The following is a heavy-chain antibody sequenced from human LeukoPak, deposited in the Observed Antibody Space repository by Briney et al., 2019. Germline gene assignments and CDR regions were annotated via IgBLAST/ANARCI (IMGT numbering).Heavy chain of an antibody. V-gene: IGHV3-30*02. D-gene: IGHD5-12*01. CDR3: ARSKEGGYSGYDYGY. Sequence: PGGSLRLSCAASGFTFSSYGMHWVRQAPGKGLEWVAFIRYDGSNKYYADSVKGRFTISRDNAKNSLYLQMNSLRAEDTAVYYCARSKEGGYSGYDYGYWGQGTLVTVSS. CDR1: GFTFSSYG. CDR2: IRYDGSNK. J-gene: IGHJ4*02.